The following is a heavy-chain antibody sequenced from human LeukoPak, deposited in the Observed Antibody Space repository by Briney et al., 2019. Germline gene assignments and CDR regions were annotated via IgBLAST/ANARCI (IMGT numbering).Heavy chain of an antibody. CDR2: ISSSSSTI. CDR1: GFTFSSYS. Sequence: GGSLRLSCAASGFTFSSYSMNWVRQAPGKGLEWVSYISSSSSTIYYADSVKGRFTISRDNAKNSLYLQMNSLRAEDTAVYYCARDLFDWNGGIDYWGQGTLVTVSS. J-gene: IGHJ4*02. CDR3: ARDLFDWNGGIDY. D-gene: IGHD1-1*01. V-gene: IGHV3-48*01.